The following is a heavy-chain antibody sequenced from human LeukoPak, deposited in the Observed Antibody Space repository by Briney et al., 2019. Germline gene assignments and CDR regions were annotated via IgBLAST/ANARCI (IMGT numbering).Heavy chain of an antibody. V-gene: IGHV3-7*01. Sequence: GGSLRLSCAASGFTFSNYWMNWVRQAPGKGLEWVANTNPDGGEKYYVDSVRGRFTISRDNSKNTLYLQMNSLRAEDTAVYYCAKGVPAAMHYFQHWGQGTLVTVSS. CDR2: TNPDGGEK. J-gene: IGHJ1*01. CDR1: GFTFSNYW. D-gene: IGHD2-2*01. CDR3: AKGVPAAMHYFQH.